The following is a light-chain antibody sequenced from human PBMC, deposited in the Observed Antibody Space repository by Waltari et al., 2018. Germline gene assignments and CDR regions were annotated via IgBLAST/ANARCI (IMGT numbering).Light chain of an antibody. CDR3: QQYNAWPPSLT. CDR1: LSVNTD. CDR2: GAS. J-gene: IGKJ4*01. Sequence: EIVMTQSPVTLSVSPGERATLSCRASLSVNTDLAWYQQKPGQAPRLLIYGASSRATGIPARFSGSGSGTEFTLTISSLQSEDCAVYYCQQYNAWPPSLTFGGGTKVEIK. V-gene: IGKV3-15*01.